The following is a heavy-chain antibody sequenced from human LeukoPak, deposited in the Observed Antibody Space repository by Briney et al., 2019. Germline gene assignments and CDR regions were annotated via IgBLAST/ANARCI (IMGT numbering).Heavy chain of an antibody. CDR1: GGTFSSYA. CDR2: ISAYNGNT. Sequence: ASVKVSCKASGGTFSSYAISWVRQAPGQGLEWMGWISAYNGNTNYAQKLQGRVTMTTDTSTSTAYMELRSLRSDDTAVYYCARVPEATGYFDYWGQGTLVTVSS. D-gene: IGHD1-14*01. V-gene: IGHV1-18*01. CDR3: ARVPEATGYFDY. J-gene: IGHJ4*02.